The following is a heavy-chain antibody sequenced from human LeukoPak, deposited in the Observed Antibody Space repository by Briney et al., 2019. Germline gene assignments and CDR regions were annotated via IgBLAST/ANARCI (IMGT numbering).Heavy chain of an antibody. CDR1: GFTFSNAW. CDR2: IKSKTDGGTT. J-gene: IGHJ6*02. V-gene: IGHV3-15*01. D-gene: IGHD3-3*01. Sequence: GGSLRLSCAASGFTFSNAWMSWVRQAPGKGLEWVGRIKSKTDGGTTDYAAPVKGRFTISRDDSKNTLYLQMNSLKTEDTAVYYYTTDFFLAYYGMDVWGQGTTVTVSS. CDR3: TTDFFLAYYGMDV.